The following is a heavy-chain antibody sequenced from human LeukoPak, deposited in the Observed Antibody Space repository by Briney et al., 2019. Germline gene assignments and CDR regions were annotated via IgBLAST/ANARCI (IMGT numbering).Heavy chain of an antibody. V-gene: IGHV1-69*13. J-gene: IGHJ6*04. CDR1: GGTFSSYA. CDR2: IIPIFGTA. Sequence: SVKVSCKASGGTFSSYAISWVRQAPGQGLEWMGGIIPIFGTANYAQKFQGRVTITADESTSTAYMELSSLRSEDTAVYYCARGPYCSSTSCYPPYFYGMDVWGKGTTVTVSS. D-gene: IGHD2-2*01. CDR3: ARGPYCSSTSCYPPYFYGMDV.